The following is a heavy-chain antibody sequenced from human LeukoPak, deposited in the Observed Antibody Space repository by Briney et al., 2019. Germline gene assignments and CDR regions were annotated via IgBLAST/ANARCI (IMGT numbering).Heavy chain of an antibody. D-gene: IGHD2/OR15-2a*01. Sequence: GGSLRLSCAASGVIISSYAMSWVRQAPGKGPEWVSAINGRGDNTYYADFVKGRFTISRDNSKSTVYLQMNSLRTEDTAVYYCAKDRVSPGFNWFDPWGQGTLVTVSS. CDR1: GVIISSYA. CDR3: AKDRVSPGFNWFDP. V-gene: IGHV3-23*01. CDR2: INGRGDNT. J-gene: IGHJ5*02.